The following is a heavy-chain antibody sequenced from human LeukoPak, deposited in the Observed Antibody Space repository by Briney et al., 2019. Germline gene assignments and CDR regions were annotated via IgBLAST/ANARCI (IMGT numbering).Heavy chain of an antibody. CDR2: IWFDGSNK. CDR1: GFTFSSYG. Sequence: GGSLRLSCAASGFTFSSYGMHWVRQAPGKGLEWVAIIWFDGSNKYYADSVKGRFTISRDNSKNTLCLQMNSLRAEDTAVYYCARERYGDYAYYFDYWGQGTLVTVSS. D-gene: IGHD4-17*01. CDR3: ARERYGDYAYYFDY. J-gene: IGHJ4*02. V-gene: IGHV3-33*01.